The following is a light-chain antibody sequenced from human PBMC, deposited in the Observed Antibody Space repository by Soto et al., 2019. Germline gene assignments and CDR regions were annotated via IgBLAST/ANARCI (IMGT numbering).Light chain of an antibody. CDR1: SSDVGGYDF. CDR2: EVS. V-gene: IGLV2-14*01. J-gene: IGLJ2*01. Sequence: QSALTQPASVSGSPGQSITISCTGTSSDVGGYDFVSWYQHHPGQPPKLLIYEVSNRPSGVSNRFSGSKSGNTASLTISGLQAEDEADYYCSSYTSSDTLVFGGGTKLTVL. CDR3: SSYTSSDTLV.